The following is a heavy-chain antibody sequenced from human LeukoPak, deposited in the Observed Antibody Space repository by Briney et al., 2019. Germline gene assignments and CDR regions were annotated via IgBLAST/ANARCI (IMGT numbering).Heavy chain of an antibody. CDR2: SYYSGST. CDR3: ARATSHRSYFDY. CDR1: GGSISGYY. D-gene: IGHD2-2*01. Sequence: SETLSLTCTVSGGSISGYYLTWIRQPPGKGLEWIGYSYYSGSTNYNPSLESRVTISVDTSANQFSLKLSSATAADTAVYYCARATSHRSYFDYWGQGALVTVSS. J-gene: IGHJ4*02. V-gene: IGHV4-59*01.